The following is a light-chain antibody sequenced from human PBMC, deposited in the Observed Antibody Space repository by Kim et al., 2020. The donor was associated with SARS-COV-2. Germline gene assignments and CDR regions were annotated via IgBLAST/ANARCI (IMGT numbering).Light chain of an antibody. CDR2: GAS. J-gene: IGKJ1*01. V-gene: IGKV3-20*01. Sequence: PGESAPLSCRASQSVSSYLAWHQQKPGQAPRLLMYGASSRATGVPDRFSGSGSGTDFTLTISRLEPEDFAVYYCQQYGTSPRTFGQGTKVDIK. CDR3: QQYGTSPRT. CDR1: QSVSSY.